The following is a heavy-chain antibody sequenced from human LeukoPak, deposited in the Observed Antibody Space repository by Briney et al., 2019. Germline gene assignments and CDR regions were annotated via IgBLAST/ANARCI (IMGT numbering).Heavy chain of an antibody. Sequence: GGSLRLSCAASGFTFSSYSMNWVRQAPGKGLEWVSSISSSSSYIYYADSVKGRFTISRDNAKNSLYLQMNCLRAEDTAVYYCARGEVDYYDSKPPCFWGQGTLVTVSS. CDR3: ARGEVDYYDSKPPCF. D-gene: IGHD3-22*01. CDR1: GFTFSSYS. V-gene: IGHV3-21*01. J-gene: IGHJ4*02. CDR2: ISSSSSYI.